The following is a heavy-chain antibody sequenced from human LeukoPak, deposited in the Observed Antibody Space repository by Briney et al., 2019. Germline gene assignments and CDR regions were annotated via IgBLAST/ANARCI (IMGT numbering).Heavy chain of an antibody. Sequence: ASVKVSCKASGYTFTIYAMHWGREAPGQRLGWMGWINAGNGNTKYSQKFQGRVTITRDTSASTAYMELSSLRSEDTAVYYCARDEVYFYDSSGYYPDYLFDYWGQGTLVTVSS. V-gene: IGHV1-3*01. J-gene: IGHJ4*02. CDR1: GYTFTIYA. CDR2: INAGNGNT. CDR3: ARDEVYFYDSSGYYPDYLFDY. D-gene: IGHD3-22*01.